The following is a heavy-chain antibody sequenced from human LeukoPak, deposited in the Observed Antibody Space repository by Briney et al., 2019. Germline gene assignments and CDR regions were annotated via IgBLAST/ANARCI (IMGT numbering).Heavy chain of an antibody. V-gene: IGHV3-23*01. D-gene: IGHD5-12*01. Sequence: GGSLRLSCAGSGFTFSSYAMSWVRQAPGKGLEWVSAISDTGATTYDADSVKGRFTISRDNSKNTLYLQMNSLRAEDTAVYYCAKEAGYSGYDYPDYWGQGTLVTVSS. CDR2: ISDTGATT. CDR3: AKEAGYSGYDYPDY. CDR1: GFTFSSYA. J-gene: IGHJ4*02.